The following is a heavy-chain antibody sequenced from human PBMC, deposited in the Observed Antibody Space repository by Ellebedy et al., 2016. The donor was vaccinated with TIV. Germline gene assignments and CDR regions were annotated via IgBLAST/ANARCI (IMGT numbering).Heavy chain of an antibody. J-gene: IGHJ6*03. V-gene: IGHV4-59*01. CDR1: GGSSSSYF. D-gene: IGHD2/OR15-2a*01. Sequence: SETLSLXCNVSGGSSSSYFWSWIRQPPGKGLEWIGYIYQSGSATYNPSLRSRVSMSVDTSKSQFSLKLSSVTAADTAVYYCAVNAVPPDSPTLLAGPGITYYMDVWGTGTTVTVSS. CDR2: IYQSGSA. CDR3: AVNAVPPDSPTLLAGPGITYYMDV.